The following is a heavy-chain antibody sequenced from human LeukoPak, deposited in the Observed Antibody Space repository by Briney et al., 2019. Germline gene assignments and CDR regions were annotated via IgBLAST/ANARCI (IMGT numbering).Heavy chain of an antibody. CDR3: ARGYYYDSSGFDY. Sequence: SVKVSCKASGYTFTGYYMHWVRQAPGQGLEWMGGIIPIFGTANYAQKFQGRVTITADESTSTAYMELSSLGSEDTAVYYCARGYYYDSSGFDYWGQGTLVTVSS. D-gene: IGHD3-22*01. CDR1: GYTFTGYY. CDR2: IIPIFGTA. J-gene: IGHJ4*02. V-gene: IGHV1-69*13.